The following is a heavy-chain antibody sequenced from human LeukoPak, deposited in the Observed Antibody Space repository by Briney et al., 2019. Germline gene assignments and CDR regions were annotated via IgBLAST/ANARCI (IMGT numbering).Heavy chain of an antibody. J-gene: IGHJ6*03. CDR2: MNPNSGNT. D-gene: IGHD3-3*01. CDR1: GYTFTSYD. V-gene: IGHV1-8*01. Sequence: EASVKVSCKASGYTFTSYDINWVRQAPGQGLEWMGWMNPNSGNTGYAQKFQGRVTMTRNTSISTAYMELSSLRSEDTAVYYCARVPSYDFWSGYSYYYYMDVWGKGTTVTVSS. CDR3: ARVPSYDFWSGYSYYYYMDV.